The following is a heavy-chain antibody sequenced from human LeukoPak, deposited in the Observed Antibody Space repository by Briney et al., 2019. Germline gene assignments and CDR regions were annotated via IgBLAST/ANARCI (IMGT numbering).Heavy chain of an antibody. CDR2: IKQDGSDS. J-gene: IGHJ3*02. D-gene: IGHD2-8*02. CDR1: GSSFSNHR. CDR3: ARDSTGWQADSFDM. Sequence: GGSLRLSCVASGSSFSNHRMSWVRQSPGKGLQWVADIKQDGSDSNYLDSVGGRFTISRDNGKNSLYLQMNSLRVEDTALYFCARDSTGWQADSFDMWGQGTMVTVSS. V-gene: IGHV3-7*01.